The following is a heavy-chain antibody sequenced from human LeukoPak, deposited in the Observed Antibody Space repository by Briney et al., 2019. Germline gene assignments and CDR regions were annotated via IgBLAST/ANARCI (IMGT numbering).Heavy chain of an antibody. CDR3: AKDRRITFGGVIGSFDY. CDR1: GFTFSSHA. V-gene: IGHV3-23*01. J-gene: IGHJ4*02. D-gene: IGHD3-16*02. CDR2: ISGSGGST. Sequence: GGSLRLSCAASGFTFSSHAMSWVRQAPGKGLEWVSAISGSGGSTYYADSVKGRFTISRDNSKNTLYLQMNSLRAEDTAVYYCAKDRRITFGGVIGSFDYWGQGTLVTVSS.